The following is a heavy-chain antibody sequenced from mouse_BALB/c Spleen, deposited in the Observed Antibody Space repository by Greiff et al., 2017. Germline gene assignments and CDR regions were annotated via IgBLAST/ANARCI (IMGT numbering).Heavy chain of an antibody. D-gene: IGHD1-1*01. CDR2: ISSGSSTI. Sequence: EVQLVESGGGLVQPGGSRKLSCAASGFTFSSFGMHWVRQAPEKGLEWVAYISSGSSTIYYADTVKGRFTISRDNPKNTLFLQMTSLRSEDTAMYYCARTGGYSSRYYFDYWGQGTTLTVSS. J-gene: IGHJ2*01. V-gene: IGHV5-17*02. CDR1: GFTFSSFG. CDR3: ARTGGYSSRYYFDY.